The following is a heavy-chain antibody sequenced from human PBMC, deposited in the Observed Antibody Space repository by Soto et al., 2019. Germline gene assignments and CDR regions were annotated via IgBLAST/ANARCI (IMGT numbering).Heavy chain of an antibody. CDR1: GFTFSSYG. Sequence: QVQLVESGGGVVQPGRSLRLSCAASGFTFSSYGMHWVRQAPGKGLEWVAVIWYDGSNKYDADSVKGRFTISRDNSKNTLDLQMNGLRAEDTAVYYCARSLGERLDDYGGQGTLVTVSS. CDR2: IWYDGSNK. D-gene: IGHD3-16*01. V-gene: IGHV3-33*01. J-gene: IGHJ4*02. CDR3: ARSLGERLDDY.